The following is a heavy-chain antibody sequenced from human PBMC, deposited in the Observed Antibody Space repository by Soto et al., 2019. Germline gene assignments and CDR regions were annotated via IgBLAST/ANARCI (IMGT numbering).Heavy chain of an antibody. J-gene: IGHJ6*02. CDR1: GYTFTSYG. V-gene: IGHV1-18*01. CDR3: ARDYHGYSYGRRYGMDV. CDR2: ISAYNGNT. D-gene: IGHD5-18*01. Sequence: ASVKVSCKASGYTFTSYGISWVRRAPGQGLEWMGWISAYNGNTNYAQKLQGRVTMTTDTSTSTAYMELRSLRSDDTAVYYCARDYHGYSYGRRYGMDVWGQGTTVTVSS.